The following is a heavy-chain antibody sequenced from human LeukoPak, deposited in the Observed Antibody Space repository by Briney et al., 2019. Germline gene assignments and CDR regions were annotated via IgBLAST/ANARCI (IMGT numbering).Heavy chain of an antibody. CDR1: GYSITSIYY. D-gene: IGHD3-16*01. V-gene: IGHV4-38-2*02. Sequence: SETLSLTCTVSGYSITSIYYWSWIRQPPGKGLEWIGSIHHSGDTAYNPSLKSRVTISVDTSKSQFSLKLSSVTAADTAVYYCGRSYASSGLDHWGQGTLVTVSS. CDR3: GRSYASSGLDH. J-gene: IGHJ4*02. CDR2: IHHSGDT.